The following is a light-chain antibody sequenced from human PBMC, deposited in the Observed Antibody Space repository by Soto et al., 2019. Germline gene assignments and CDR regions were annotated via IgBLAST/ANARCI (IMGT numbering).Light chain of an antibody. J-gene: IGKJ4*01. CDR1: QSISSQ. CDR2: DAS. V-gene: IGKV3-11*01. CDR3: QQRSNWPLT. Sequence: EIVLTQSPATLSLSPGERATLSCRASQSISSQLAWYQQKPGQAPRLLIHDASNRATGIPARFSGSGSSTDFTLTISSLEPEAFAVYFCQQRSNWPLTFGGGTKVDIK.